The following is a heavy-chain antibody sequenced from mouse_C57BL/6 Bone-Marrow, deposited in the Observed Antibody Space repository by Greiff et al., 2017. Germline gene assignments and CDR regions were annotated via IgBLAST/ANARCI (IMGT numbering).Heavy chain of an antibody. J-gene: IGHJ2*01. CDR2: IDPSDSYT. CDR3: AIYFDY. CDR1: GYTFTSYW. V-gene: IGHV1-50*01. Sequence: VQLQQPGAELVKPGASVKLSCKASGYTFTSYWMQRVKQRPGQGLEWIGEIDPSDSYTNYNQKFKGKATLTVDTSSSTAYMQLSSLTSEDSAVYYCAIYFDYWGQGTTLTVSS.